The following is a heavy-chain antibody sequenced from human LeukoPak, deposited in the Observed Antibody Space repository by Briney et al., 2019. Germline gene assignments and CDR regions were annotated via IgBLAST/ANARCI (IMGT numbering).Heavy chain of an antibody. D-gene: IGHD6-13*01. CDR2: ISSSSSTI. CDR3: ARGAAGGIRRYMDV. V-gene: IGHV3-48*01. J-gene: IGHJ6*03. Sequence: PGGSLRLSCAASGFTFSSYSMNWVRQAPGKGLEWVSYISSSSSTIYYADSVKGRFTISRDNAKNSLYLQMNSLRAEDTAVYYCARGAAGGIRRYMDVWGKGTTVTVPS. CDR1: GFTFSSYS.